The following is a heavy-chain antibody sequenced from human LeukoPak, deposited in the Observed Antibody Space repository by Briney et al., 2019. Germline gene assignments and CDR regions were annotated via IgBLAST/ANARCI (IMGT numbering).Heavy chain of an antibody. V-gene: IGHV4-59*08. CDR2: VYDSGST. J-gene: IGHJ4*02. Sequence: SETLSPTCTVSGGSISSYYWSWIRQPPGKGLEWIGYVYDSGSTNYNPSLKSRVTISIDTSRNQFSLKMTSVTASDTAVYYCARHGGSYSFDYWGQGTLVTVSS. D-gene: IGHD1-26*01. CDR1: GGSISSYY. CDR3: ARHGGSYSFDY.